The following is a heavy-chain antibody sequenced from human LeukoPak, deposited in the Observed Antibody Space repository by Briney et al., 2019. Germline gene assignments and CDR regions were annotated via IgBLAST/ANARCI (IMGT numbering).Heavy chain of an antibody. CDR1: GGSISSYY. V-gene: IGHV4-59*01. CDR3: ARDRGYCPRSSCHATGAPDS. CDR2: IYYTGST. J-gene: IGHJ5*01. D-gene: IGHD2-2*03. Sequence: SETLSLTCTVSGGSISSYYWNWIRQPPGKGLEWLGNIYYTGSTNYNPSLKSRVTILVDTSKNQFSLKVSSVTAADTAVYYCARDRGYCPRSSCHATGAPDSWGQGTLVTVSS.